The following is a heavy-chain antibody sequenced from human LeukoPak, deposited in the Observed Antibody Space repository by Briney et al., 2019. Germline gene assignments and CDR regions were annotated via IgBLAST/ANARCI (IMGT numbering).Heavy chain of an antibody. CDR1: GFTFSKYA. J-gene: IGHJ4*02. D-gene: IGHD3-3*01. CDR3: ARVRRLGVATVSTLGY. CDR2: ISSSTLKI. V-gene: IGHV3-23*01. Sequence: PGGSLRLSCAASGFTFSKYAMTWVRQAPGKGLEWVSAISSSTLKIYYADSVKGRFTISRDNSKNTLYLQMNSVRAEDTAVYYCARVRRLGVATVSTLGYWGQGTLVTVSS.